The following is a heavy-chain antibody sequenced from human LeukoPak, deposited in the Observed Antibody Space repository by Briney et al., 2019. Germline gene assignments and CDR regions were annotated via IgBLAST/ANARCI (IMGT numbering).Heavy chain of an antibody. CDR2: IYYTGST. CDR3: ARGGNYWPQWWFDP. CDR1: GGSISSSSYY. J-gene: IGHJ5*02. D-gene: IGHD1-26*01. V-gene: IGHV4-39*07. Sequence: PSETLSLTCTVSGGSISSSSYYWAWIRQPPGKGLEWIGSIYYTGSTYYNPSLKSRVTMSLDASKNQFSLELNSVTPADTAVYYCARGGNYWPQWWFDPWGRGTLVSVSS.